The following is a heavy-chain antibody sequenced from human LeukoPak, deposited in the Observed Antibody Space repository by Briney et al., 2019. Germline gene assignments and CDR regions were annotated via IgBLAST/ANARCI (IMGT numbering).Heavy chain of an antibody. CDR1: GYTFTSYY. J-gene: IGHJ4*02. CDR3: ARIPYYYGSMRDRNGDY. V-gene: IGHV1-2*02. D-gene: IGHD3-10*01. Sequence: GASVKVSCKASGYTFTSYYIHWVRQAPGQGLECMGWINPNSGVTNYAQKFQGRVTMTRDTSISTAYMELSRLRSDDTAVYYCARIPYYYGSMRDRNGDYWGQGTLVTVSS. CDR2: INPNSGVT.